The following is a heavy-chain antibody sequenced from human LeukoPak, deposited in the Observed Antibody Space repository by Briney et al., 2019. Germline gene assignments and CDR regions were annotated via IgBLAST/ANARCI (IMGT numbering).Heavy chain of an antibody. CDR3: ARDSSSSSWYPYDWFDP. CDR2: INPSVGST. D-gene: IGHD6-13*01. V-gene: IGHV1-46*01. Sequence: ASVKVSCKASGYTFTSYYMHWVRHAPGQGLEWMGIINPSVGSTNYDQKFQGRVTMTRDTSTSTVYMELRSLSYEDTAVYYCARDSSSSSWYPYDWFDPWGQGTLVTVSS. J-gene: IGHJ5*02. CDR1: GYTFTSYY.